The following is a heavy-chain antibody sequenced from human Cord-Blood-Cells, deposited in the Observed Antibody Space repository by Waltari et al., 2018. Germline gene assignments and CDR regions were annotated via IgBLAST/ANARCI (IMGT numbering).Heavy chain of an antibody. D-gene: IGHD2-15*01. J-gene: IGHJ5*02. V-gene: IGHV1-18*01. CDR3: ARESGGSYWFDP. CDR1: VYTSTISG. CDR2: ISAYNGNT. Sequence: AQLVRAGAGVKKPAPSVKVSCKASVYTSTISGLTRLRQAPGQGLEWMGWISAYNGNTNYAQKLQGRVTMTTDTSTSTAYMELRSLRSDDTAVYYCARESGGSYWFDPWGQGTLVTVSS.